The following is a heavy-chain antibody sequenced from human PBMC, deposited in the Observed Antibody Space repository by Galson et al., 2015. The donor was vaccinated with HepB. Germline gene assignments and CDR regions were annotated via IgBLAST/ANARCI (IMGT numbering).Heavy chain of an antibody. Sequence: SLRLSCAASGFTFSSYAMRWVRQAPGKGLEWVSGISGSGGRTYYADSVKGRFTISRDNSKNTLYLQMNSLRAEDTAVYYCAKDGSTNSFEYWGQGTLVTVSS. D-gene: IGHD2-2*01. CDR3: AKDGSTNSFEY. CDR2: ISGSGGRT. CDR1: GFTFSSYA. J-gene: IGHJ4*02. V-gene: IGHV3-23*01.